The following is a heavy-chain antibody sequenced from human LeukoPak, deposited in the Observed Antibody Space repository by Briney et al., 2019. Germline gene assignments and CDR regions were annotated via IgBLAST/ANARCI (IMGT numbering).Heavy chain of an antibody. D-gene: IGHD3-22*01. CDR3: ARHYDYYDSSGYYSYFDY. J-gene: IGHJ4*02. CDR1: GFTFRSYG. CDR2: INHSGST. V-gene: IGHV4-34*01. Sequence: LRLSCAASGFTFRSYGMSWVRQPPGKGLEWIGEINHSGSTNYNPSLKSRVTISVDTSKNQFSLKLSSVTAADTAVYYCARHYDYYDSSGYYSYFDYWGQGTLVTVSS.